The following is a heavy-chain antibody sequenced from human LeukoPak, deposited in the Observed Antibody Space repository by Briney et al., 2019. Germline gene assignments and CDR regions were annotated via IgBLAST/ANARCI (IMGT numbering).Heavy chain of an antibody. CDR1: GFTFSYYY. V-gene: IGHV3-11*01. D-gene: IGHD2-2*01. CDR2: ISSSGSTI. J-gene: IGHJ6*02. CDR3: ARVHTPRYCSSTSCHTYYYYGMDV. Sequence: GGSLRLSCAASGFTFSYYYMSWIRQAPGKGLEWVSYISSSGSTIYYADSVKGRFTISRDNAKNSLYLQMNSLRAEDTAVYYCARVHTPRYCSSTSCHTYYYYGMDVWGQGTTVTVSS.